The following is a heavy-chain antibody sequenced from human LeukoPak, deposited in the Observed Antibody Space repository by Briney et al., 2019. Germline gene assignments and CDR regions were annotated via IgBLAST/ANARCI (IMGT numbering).Heavy chain of an antibody. V-gene: IGHV1-46*01. Sequence: ASVKVSCKASGYTFTSYYMHWVRQAPGQGLEWLGIINPSGGNTNYARKFQGSVTMTRDTFTSIVYMELSSLRSDDTAVYYCASQAPVVAATLNAFDIWGQGTMVTVSS. CDR3: ASQAPVVAATLNAFDI. J-gene: IGHJ3*02. CDR2: INPSGGNT. D-gene: IGHD2-15*01. CDR1: GYTFTSYY.